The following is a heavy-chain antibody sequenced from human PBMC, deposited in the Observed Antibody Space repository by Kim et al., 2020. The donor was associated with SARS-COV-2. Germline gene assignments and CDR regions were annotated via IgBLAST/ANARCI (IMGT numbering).Heavy chain of an antibody. Sequence: ASVKVSCKASGYTFTSYDINWVRQATGQGLEWMGWMNPNSGNTGYAQKFQGRVTMTRDTSISTAYMELSSLISEDTALYFCARNLYYSGGSCYSRPTPYDFWGQGTLVTVSS. CDR3: ARNLYYSGGSCYSRPTPYDF. J-gene: IGHJ4*02. CDR1: GYTFTSYD. D-gene: IGHD2-15*01. V-gene: IGHV1-8*01. CDR2: MNPNSGNT.